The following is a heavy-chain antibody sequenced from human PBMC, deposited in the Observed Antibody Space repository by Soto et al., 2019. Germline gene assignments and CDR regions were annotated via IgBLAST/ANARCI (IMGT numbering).Heavy chain of an antibody. J-gene: IGHJ3*02. Sequence: SETLSLTCTVSGGSISSGGYYWSWIRQHPGKGLEWIGYIYYSGSTYYKPSLKSRVTISVDTSKNQFSLKLSSVTAADTAVYYCARDLLHYGDIGDFYAFDIWGRGTMVTVSS. D-gene: IGHD4-17*01. CDR2: IYYSGST. V-gene: IGHV4-31*03. CDR3: ARDLLHYGDIGDFYAFDI. CDR1: GGSISSGGYY.